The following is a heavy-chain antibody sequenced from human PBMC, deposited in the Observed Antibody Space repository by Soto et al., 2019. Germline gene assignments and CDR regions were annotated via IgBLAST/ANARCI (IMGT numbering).Heavy chain of an antibody. D-gene: IGHD3-3*01. CDR3: ARENYYDFWSGYYRPNWFDP. CDR1: GGSFSGYY. Sequence: PSETLSLTCAVYGGSFSGYYWSWIRQPPGKGLEWIGEINHSGSTNYNPSLKSRVTISVDTSKNQFSLKLSSVTAADTAVYYCARENYYDFWSGYYRPNWFDPWGQGTLVTVSS. J-gene: IGHJ5*02. V-gene: IGHV4-34*01. CDR2: INHSGST.